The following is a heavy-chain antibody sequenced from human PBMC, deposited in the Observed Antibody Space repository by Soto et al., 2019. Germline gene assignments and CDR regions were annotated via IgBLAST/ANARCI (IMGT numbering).Heavy chain of an antibody. CDR2: ISGSGGST. V-gene: IGHV3-23*01. D-gene: IGHD1-26*01. J-gene: IGHJ4*02. CDR3: AKDERPWELLRLYFDY. Sequence: EVQLLESGGGLVQPGGSLRLSCAASGFTFSSYAMSWVRQAPGKGLEWVSAISGSGGSTYYADSVKGRFTISRDNSKNTLDLQMSSLRAEDTAVYYCAKDERPWELLRLYFDYWGQGTLVTVSS. CDR1: GFTFSSYA.